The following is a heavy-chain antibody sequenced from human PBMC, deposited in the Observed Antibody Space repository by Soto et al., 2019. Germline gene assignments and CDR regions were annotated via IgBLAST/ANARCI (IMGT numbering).Heavy chain of an antibody. J-gene: IGHJ4*02. CDR1: GDTFTSYY. D-gene: IGHD6-19*01. CDR3: ARAPGSGWSFDY. Sequence: GASVKVSCKASGDTFTSYYMHWVRQAPGQGLEWMGIINPSGGSTSYAQKFQGRVTMTRDTSTSTVYMELSSLRSEDTAVYYCARAPGSGWSFDYWGQGTLVTVSS. CDR2: INPSGGST. V-gene: IGHV1-46*03.